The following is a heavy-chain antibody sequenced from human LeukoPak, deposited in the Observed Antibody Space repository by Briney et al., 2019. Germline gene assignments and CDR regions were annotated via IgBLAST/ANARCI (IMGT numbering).Heavy chain of an antibody. CDR1: GFTFSSYS. D-gene: IGHD3-10*01. CDR3: ARDYGSGSPDY. CDR2: ISSSSSII. V-gene: IGHV3-48*04. Sequence: GGSLRLSCAASGFTFSSYSMNWVRQAPGKGLEWVSYISSSSSIIYYADSVKGRFTISRDNAKNSLYLQMNSLRAEDTAVYYCARDYGSGSPDYWGQGTLVTVSS. J-gene: IGHJ4*02.